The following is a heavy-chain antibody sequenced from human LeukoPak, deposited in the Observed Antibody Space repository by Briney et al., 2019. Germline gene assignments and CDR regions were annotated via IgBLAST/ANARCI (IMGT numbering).Heavy chain of an antibody. CDR1: GFTFSSYS. V-gene: IGHV3-21*01. J-gene: IGHJ4*02. Sequence: PGGSLRLSCAASGFTFSSYSMTWVRQAPGKGLEWISSMSSGGTYIYYADSVRGRFTISRDSAKNSLYLLMNSLRAEDTAVYYCARDRPTGASRLFVVQWGQGTLVTVSS. D-gene: IGHD3-3*01. CDR2: MSSGGTYI. CDR3: ARDRPTGASRLFVVQ.